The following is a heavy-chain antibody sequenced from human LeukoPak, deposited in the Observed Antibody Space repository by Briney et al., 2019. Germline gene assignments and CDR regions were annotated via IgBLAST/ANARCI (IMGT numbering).Heavy chain of an antibody. Sequence: ASVKVSCKVSGYTLTELSMHWVRQAPGKGLEWMGGFDPEDGETIYAQKFQGRVTMTEDTSTDTAYMELSSLRSEDTAVYYCARTYYYGSGSYGPLDYWGQGTLVTVSS. D-gene: IGHD3-10*01. CDR2: FDPEDGET. CDR1: GYTLTELS. CDR3: ARTYYYGSGSYGPLDY. V-gene: IGHV1-24*01. J-gene: IGHJ4*02.